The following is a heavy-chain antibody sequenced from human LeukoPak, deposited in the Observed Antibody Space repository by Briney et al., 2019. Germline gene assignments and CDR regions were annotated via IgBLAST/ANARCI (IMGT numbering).Heavy chain of an antibody. Sequence: SETLSLTCSVSGGSIRSYYWSWIRQPPGKGLEWIGYIYYSGSTNYNPSLKSRVTMSVDTSKNQFSLKLSSVTAADTAVYYCARDKSRTYGSADAFDIWGQGTMVTVSS. D-gene: IGHD3-10*01. V-gene: IGHV4-59*12. J-gene: IGHJ3*02. CDR1: GGSIRSYY. CDR2: IYYSGST. CDR3: ARDKSRTYGSADAFDI.